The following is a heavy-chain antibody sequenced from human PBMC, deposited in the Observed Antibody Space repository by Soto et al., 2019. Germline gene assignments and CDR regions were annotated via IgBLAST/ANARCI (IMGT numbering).Heavy chain of an antibody. Sequence: QVQLVQSGAEVKKPGSSVKVSCKASGGTFSSYAISWVRQAPGQGLEWMGGIIPIFGTANYAQKFQGRVTTTADESTSTAYMELSSLRSENTAVYYSAREATVTTFFDYWGQGTLVTVSS. J-gene: IGHJ4*02. CDR2: IIPIFGTA. D-gene: IGHD4-17*01. CDR3: AREATVTTFFDY. CDR1: GGTFSSYA. V-gene: IGHV1-69*12.